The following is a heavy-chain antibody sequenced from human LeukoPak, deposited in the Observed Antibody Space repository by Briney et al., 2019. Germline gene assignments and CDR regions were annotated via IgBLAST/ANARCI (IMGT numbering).Heavy chain of an antibody. CDR3: ARDLYGSGHFLTESP. D-gene: IGHD3-10*01. CDR2: IYYSGST. CDR1: GCIVSQGRYY. V-gene: IGHV4-61*01. Sequence: SETLSLTCTVSGCIVSQGRYYWGWMRQPPGKGLEGIGYIYYSGSTNFNRSLKSRVTMLVSQSKKQVSPTPSHMTRADPAVYYCARDLYGSGHFLTESPWGQGTLVTVSS. J-gene: IGHJ5*02.